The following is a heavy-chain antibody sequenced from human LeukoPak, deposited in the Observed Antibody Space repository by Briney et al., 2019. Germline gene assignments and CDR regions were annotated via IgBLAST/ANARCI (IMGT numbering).Heavy chain of an antibody. V-gene: IGHV3-23*01. CDR1: GFPFSINA. Sequence: GGSLRLSRAPSGFPFSINAMSWVPQAPGKGLEWVSGISGTGGGTFYADSVKGRFSISRDDSINTLYLQMSSLRADDTAVYYCARFRGSGSHTLYSFDYWGQGSLVTVSS. J-gene: IGHJ4*02. D-gene: IGHD3-10*01. CDR3: ARFRGSGSHTLYSFDY. CDR2: ISGTGGGT.